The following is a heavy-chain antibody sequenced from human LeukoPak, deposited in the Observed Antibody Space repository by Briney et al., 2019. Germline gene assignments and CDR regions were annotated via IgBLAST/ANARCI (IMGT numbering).Heavy chain of an antibody. Sequence: SVKVSCKASGGTFSSYAISWVRQAPGQGLEWMGRIIPILGIANYAQKFQGRVTITADKSMSTAYMELSSLRSEDTAVYYCARTLVVVAATSYYYYGMDVWGQGTTVTVSS. J-gene: IGHJ6*02. V-gene: IGHV1-69*04. CDR1: GGTFSSYA. CDR3: ARTLVVVAATSYYYYGMDV. CDR2: IIPILGIA. D-gene: IGHD2-15*01.